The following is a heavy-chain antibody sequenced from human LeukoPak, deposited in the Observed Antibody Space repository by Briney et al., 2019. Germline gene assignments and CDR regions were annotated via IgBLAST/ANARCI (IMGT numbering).Heavy chain of an antibody. CDR2: INPSGGST. CDR1: GYTFTSYY. CDR3: ARKGGDGYNYHYYYGMDV. V-gene: IGHV1-46*01. D-gene: IGHD5-24*01. Sequence: ASVKVSCKASGYTFTSYYMHWVRQAPGQGLEWMGIINPSGGSTSYAQKFQGRVTMTRDTSTSTVYMELSSLRSEDTAVYYCARKGGDGYNYHYYYGMDVWGQGTTVTVSS. J-gene: IGHJ6*02.